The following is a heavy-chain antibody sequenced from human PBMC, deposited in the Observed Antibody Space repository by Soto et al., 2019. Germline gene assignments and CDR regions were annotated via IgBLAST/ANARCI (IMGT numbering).Heavy chain of an antibody. Sequence: GASVKVSCKASGGTFSSYAISWVRQAPGQGLEWMGGIIPIFGTANYAQKFQGRATITADKSTSTAYMELSSLRSEDTAVYYCARGSSWGVMAISRYYGMDVSGQGTTVTVSS. CDR1: GGTFSSYA. V-gene: IGHV1-69*06. CDR3: ARGSSWGVMAISRYYGMDV. D-gene: IGHD3-16*01. CDR2: IIPIFGTA. J-gene: IGHJ6*02.